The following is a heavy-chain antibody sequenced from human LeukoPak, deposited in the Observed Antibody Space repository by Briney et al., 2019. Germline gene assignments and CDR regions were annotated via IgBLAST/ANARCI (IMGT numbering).Heavy chain of an antibody. CDR1: GFTFSSYE. V-gene: IGHV3-48*03. CDR3: ARAMGCCSTSCYLSNMDV. Sequence: GGSLRLSCAASGFTFSSYEMHWVRQAPGKGLEWVSYISTSGSTMYYADSVKGRFTISRDNAKNSLYLQMNSLRDEDTAVYYCARAMGCCSTSCYLSNMDVWGPGTTVSVSS. D-gene: IGHD2-2*01. J-gene: IGHJ6*02. CDR2: ISTSGSTM.